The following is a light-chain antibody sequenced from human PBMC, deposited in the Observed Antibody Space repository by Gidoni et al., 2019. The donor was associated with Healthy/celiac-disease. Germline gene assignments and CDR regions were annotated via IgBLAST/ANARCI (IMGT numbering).Light chain of an antibody. CDR2: GAS. CDR3: QQYGSSPSST. Sequence: EIVLTQSPGTLSLSPGERATLSCRASQSVSSSYLAWYQQKPGQAPRLLIYGASSRATGIPDRFSGSGSGTDFTLTISRLEPEDSAVYYCQQYGSSPSSTFGQGTRLEIK. V-gene: IGKV3-20*01. J-gene: IGKJ5*01. CDR1: QSVSSSY.